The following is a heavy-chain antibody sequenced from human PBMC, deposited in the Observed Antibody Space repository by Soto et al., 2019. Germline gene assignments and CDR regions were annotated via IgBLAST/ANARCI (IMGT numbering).Heavy chain of an antibody. CDR2: IYHSGST. D-gene: IGHD6-19*01. V-gene: IGHV4-4*02. J-gene: IGHJ6*01. CDR1: GGSISSSNW. Sequence: PSETLSLTCDVSGGSISSSNWWSWVRQPPGKGLEWIGEIYHSGSTNYNPSLKSRVAISVDKSKNQFSLKLSSVTAADTAVYYCARVPSGYSSGWYGYYYYGMDVWGQGTTVTVSS. CDR3: ARVPSGYSSGWYGYYYYGMDV.